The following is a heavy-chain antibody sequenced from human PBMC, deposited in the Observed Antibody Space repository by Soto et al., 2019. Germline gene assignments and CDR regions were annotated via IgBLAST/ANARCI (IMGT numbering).Heavy chain of an antibody. CDR2: IFSNDDK. CDR3: ALIKDCSRTDCYLASFDP. CDR1: GLSLTNGRLG. D-gene: IGHD2-2*01. J-gene: IGHJ5*02. Sequence: SGPTLVNPTETLTLTCTVSGLSLTNGRLGVSWIRQPPGKALEWLAHIFSNDDKSYSTSLKSRLTISKDISGSQVVLTMTNMDPVDSATYYCALIKDCSRTDCYLASFDPWGQGTLVTVS. V-gene: IGHV2-26*01.